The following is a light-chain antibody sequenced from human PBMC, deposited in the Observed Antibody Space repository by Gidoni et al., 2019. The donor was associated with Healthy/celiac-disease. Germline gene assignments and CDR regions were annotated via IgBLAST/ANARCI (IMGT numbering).Light chain of an antibody. V-gene: IGKV1-39*01. J-gene: IGKJ2*01. Sequence: DIQMTHSPSSLSASVGDRVTITCRASQSISSYLNWYQQKPGKAPKLLIYAASSLQSGVPSRFSGSGSGTDFNLTISSLQPEDFATYYCQQSYSTPLYTFGQGTKLEIK. CDR2: AAS. CDR1: QSISSY. CDR3: QQSYSTPLYT.